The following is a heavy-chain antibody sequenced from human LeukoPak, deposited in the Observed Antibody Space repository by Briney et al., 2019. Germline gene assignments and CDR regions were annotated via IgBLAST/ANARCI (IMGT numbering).Heavy chain of an antibody. CDR2: IYYTGST. J-gene: IGHJ5*02. Sequence: SETLSLTCTVSGGSISGYYWSWIRQPPGKGLEWIGYIYYTGSTNYNPSLKSRVNISVGTSQSHLSLKVSSAAAADTAVYYCVRSKSGTSGWFDAGGEGSLVSVSS. V-gene: IGHV4-59*01. CDR1: GGSISGYY. CDR3: VRSKSGTSGWFDA. D-gene: IGHD4-23*01.